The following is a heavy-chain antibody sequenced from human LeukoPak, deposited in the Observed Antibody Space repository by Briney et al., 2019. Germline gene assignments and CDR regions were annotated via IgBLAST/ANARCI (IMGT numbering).Heavy chain of an antibody. Sequence: SETLSLTCVVSGGSISGYYWSWIRQPPGRGLEWIGYISDTGTSIYNPSLKNRLSMLVDTSKNHFYLNLTSVTAADTAIYYCARTRTYLDYWGQGALVTVSS. V-gene: IGHV4-59*01. J-gene: IGHJ4*02. CDR2: ISDTGTS. CDR3: ARTRTYLDY. D-gene: IGHD1-7*01. CDR1: GGSISGYY.